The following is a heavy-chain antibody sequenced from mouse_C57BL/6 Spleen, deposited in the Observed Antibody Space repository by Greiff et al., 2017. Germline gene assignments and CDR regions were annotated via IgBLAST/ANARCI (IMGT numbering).Heavy chain of an antibody. Sequence: EVQVVESGGGLVKPGGSLKLSCAASGFTFSSYAMYWVRQTPEKRLEWVATISDGGSYTYYPDNVKGRITISRDNAKNNLYLQMSHLKSEDTSMYYCARNGNWGYFDVWGTGTTVTVSS. J-gene: IGHJ1*03. V-gene: IGHV5-4*01. CDR1: GFTFSSYA. CDR3: ARNGNWGYFDV. CDR2: ISDGGSYT. D-gene: IGHD2-1*01.